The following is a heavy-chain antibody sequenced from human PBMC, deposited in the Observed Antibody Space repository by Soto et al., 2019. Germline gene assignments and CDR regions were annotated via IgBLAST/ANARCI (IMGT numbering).Heavy chain of an antibody. CDR1: GVPCSSYS. J-gene: IGHJ4*02. CDR3: ARSDVDIVATER. D-gene: IGHD5-12*01. CDR2: ISSSSSYI. Sequence: GGPLMLWCAASGVPCSSYSMNLVRPATGKGLEWVSSISSSSSYIYYADSVKGRFTISRDNAKNSLYLQMNSLRAEDTAVYYCARSDVDIVATERWGQGTRVNVSA. V-gene: IGHV3-21*01.